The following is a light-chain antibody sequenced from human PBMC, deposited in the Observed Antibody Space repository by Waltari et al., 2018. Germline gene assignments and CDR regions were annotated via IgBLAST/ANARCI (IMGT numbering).Light chain of an antibody. Sequence: DIQMTQSPSSLSASVGDRVTITCRASQSISRYLNWYQQQPGKGPKFLISASSSLQSGVPSRFSGSGAGTDFSLTVSSLQPDDFATYYCQQSYSTPPTFGQGTRLETK. J-gene: IGKJ5*01. CDR2: ASS. CDR1: QSISRY. CDR3: QQSYSTPPT. V-gene: IGKV1-39*01.